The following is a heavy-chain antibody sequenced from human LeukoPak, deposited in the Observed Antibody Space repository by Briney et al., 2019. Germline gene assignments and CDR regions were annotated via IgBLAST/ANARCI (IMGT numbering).Heavy chain of an antibody. V-gene: IGHV3-30-3*01. CDR3: APNYGDYVGDWFDP. CDR2: ISYDGSNK. CDR1: GFTFSSYA. Sequence: PGRSLRLSCAASGFTFSSYAMHWVRQAPGKGLEWVAVISYDGSNKYYADSVKGRFTISRDNSKNTLYLQMNSLRSEDTAVYYCAPNYGDYVGDWFDPWGQGTLVTVSS. J-gene: IGHJ5*02. D-gene: IGHD4-17*01.